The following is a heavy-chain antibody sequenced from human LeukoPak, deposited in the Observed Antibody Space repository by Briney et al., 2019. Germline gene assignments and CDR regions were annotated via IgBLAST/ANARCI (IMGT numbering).Heavy chain of an antibody. CDR1: GGSISGYY. CDR2: ICESGTT. V-gene: IGHV4-59*01. CDR3: ARKVESKCFDP. Sequence: SETLSLTCTVSGGSISGYYWSWVRQPPGKGLEWIGYICESGTTNYNPSLKSRVTISVDTSKNQFPLKLNSVTSADTAVYYCARKVESKCFDPWGQGTLVTVSS. J-gene: IGHJ5*02. D-gene: IGHD1-1*01.